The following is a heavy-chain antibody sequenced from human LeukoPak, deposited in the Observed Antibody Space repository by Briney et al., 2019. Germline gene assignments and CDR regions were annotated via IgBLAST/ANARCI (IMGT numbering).Heavy chain of an antibody. J-gene: IGHJ4*02. Sequence: GGSLRLSCAASGFTFSSYAMSWVRQAPGKGLEWVSAISGSGGSTYHADSVKGRFTISRDNSKNTLYLQMNSLKTEDTAVYYCAHDYGDQGGFDYWGQGTLVTVSS. CDR1: GFTFSSYA. CDR3: AHDYGDQGGFDY. V-gene: IGHV3-23*01. D-gene: IGHD4-17*01. CDR2: ISGSGGST.